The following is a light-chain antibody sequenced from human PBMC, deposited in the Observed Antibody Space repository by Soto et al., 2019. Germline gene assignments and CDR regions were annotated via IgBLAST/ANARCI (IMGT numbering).Light chain of an antibody. Sequence: QSVLTQPPSVSAAPGQKVTISCSGSSSNIGNNYVSWYQQLPGTAPKLLIYDNNKRPSGIPDRFSGSKSGTSATLGITGLQAEDEADYYCQSYDSSLSGAVFGGGTQLTVL. J-gene: IGLJ7*01. CDR3: QSYDSSLSGAV. V-gene: IGLV1-51*01. CDR2: DNN. CDR1: SSNIGNNY.